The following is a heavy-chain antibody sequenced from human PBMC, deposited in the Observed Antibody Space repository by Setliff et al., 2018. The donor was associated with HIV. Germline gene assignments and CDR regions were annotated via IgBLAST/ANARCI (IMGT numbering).Heavy chain of an antibody. D-gene: IGHD6-6*01. CDR1: GFTVSTYY. J-gene: IGHJ4*02. CDR3: VRDGKIGARLDY. Sequence: GGSLRLSCAASGFTVSTYYMSWVRQAPGKGLEWISTIYSGGDTYHADSVKGRVTLSRDNSKNTVYLQMNSLRPEDTGVYYCVRDGKIGARLDYWGPGTQVTVSS. V-gene: IGHV3-66*02. CDR2: IYSGGDT.